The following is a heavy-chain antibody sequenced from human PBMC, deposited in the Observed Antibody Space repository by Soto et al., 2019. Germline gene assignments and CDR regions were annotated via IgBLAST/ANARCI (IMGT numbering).Heavy chain of an antibody. Sequence: QVQLVESGGGGVQPGRSLRLSCATSGFTFSSFIMHWVRQAPGKGLEWVAVIYHDGLNKYYADSVKGRFTISRDNSKNTLYLQMNSLRVEDTAVYYCASRVGADAYWGQGTLVSVSS. CDR1: GFTFSSFI. CDR3: ASRVGADAY. D-gene: IGHD3-16*01. J-gene: IGHJ4*02. CDR2: IYHDGLNK. V-gene: IGHV3-33*01.